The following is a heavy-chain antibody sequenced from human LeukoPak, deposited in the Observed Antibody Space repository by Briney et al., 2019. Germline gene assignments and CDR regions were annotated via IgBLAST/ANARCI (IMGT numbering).Heavy chain of an antibody. V-gene: IGHV3-7*02. CDR1: GFTFSSYW. CDR3: ARGRTAGDNYFDY. D-gene: IGHD2-21*02. Sequence: GGSLRLSCAASGFTFSSYWMSWVRQAPGKGLEWVANIKQDGSEKYYVDSVKGRFTISRDNAKNSLYLQMSSLRAEDTAVYYCARGRTAGDNYFDYWGQGTLVTVSS. J-gene: IGHJ4*02. CDR2: IKQDGSEK.